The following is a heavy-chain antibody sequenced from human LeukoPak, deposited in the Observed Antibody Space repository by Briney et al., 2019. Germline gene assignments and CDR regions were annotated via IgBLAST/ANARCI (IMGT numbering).Heavy chain of an antibody. J-gene: IGHJ4*02. CDR1: GGTFSSYA. V-gene: IGHV1-69*04. D-gene: IGHD6-19*01. CDR3: ARDEAVAPYYFDY. Sequence: ASVKVSCKAFGGTFSSYAISWVRQAPGQGLEWMGRIIPILGIANYAQRFQGRVTITADKSTSTAYMELSSLRSEDTAVYYCARDEAVAPYYFDYWGQGTLVTVSS. CDR2: IIPILGIA.